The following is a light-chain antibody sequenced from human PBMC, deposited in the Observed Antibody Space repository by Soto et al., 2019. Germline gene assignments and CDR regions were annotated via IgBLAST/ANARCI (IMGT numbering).Light chain of an antibody. CDR2: DVS. CDR1: SSGVGGYNY. V-gene: IGLV2-14*01. CDR3: GSYTSTSAYV. Sequence: QSVLTQPASVSGSPGQSITISCTGTSSGVGGYNYVSWYQQHPGKAPKLMIYDVSNRPSGVSNRFSGSTSGNTASLTISGLQAEDESDYYCGSYTSTSAYVLGTGTKVTVL. J-gene: IGLJ1*01.